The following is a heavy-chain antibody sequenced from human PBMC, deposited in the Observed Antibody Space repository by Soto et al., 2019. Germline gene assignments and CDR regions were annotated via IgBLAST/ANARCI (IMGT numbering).Heavy chain of an antibody. D-gene: IGHD6-13*01. V-gene: IGHV4-34*01. CDR1: GGSVSNYY. CDR2: INHSGST. J-gene: IGHJ5*02. Sequence: SETLSLTCTIYGGSVSNYYWGWIRQPPGRGLEWIGEINHSGSTNYNPSLKSRVTISVDTSKNQFSLKVTSVTAADTAVYYCATTLQTRSSLNWFDPWGQGTPVTVSS. CDR3: ATTLQTRSSLNWFDP.